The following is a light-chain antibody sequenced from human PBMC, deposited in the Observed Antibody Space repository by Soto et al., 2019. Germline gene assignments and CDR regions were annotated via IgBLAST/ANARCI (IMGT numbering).Light chain of an antibody. Sequence: DVVLTQSPLSLSVTLGQPASISCRSSESLVHSNGNTYLNWFQQRPGQSPRRLIYTVSNRDSGVRDRFSGSGSGTDFTLKISRVEAEDVGVYYCMQGTHWPYTFGQGTKLEIK. CDR1: ESLVHSNGNTY. CDR3: MQGTHWPYT. CDR2: TVS. J-gene: IGKJ2*01. V-gene: IGKV2-30*02.